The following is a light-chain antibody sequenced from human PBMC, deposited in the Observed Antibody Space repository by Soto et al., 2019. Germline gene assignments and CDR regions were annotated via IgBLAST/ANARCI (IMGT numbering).Light chain of an antibody. CDR3: QHYGRSPPSWT. CDR1: QSVSSSY. J-gene: IGKJ1*01. V-gene: IGKV3-20*01. CDR2: DAS. Sequence: EIVLTQSPGTRSLSPWERATLSCRASQSVSSSYLAWYQQKPGQPPRLLIYDASRRATGIPDRFSGSGSGTDFTLTISSLEPEDFAVYYCQHYGRSPPSWTFGQGTKVEIK.